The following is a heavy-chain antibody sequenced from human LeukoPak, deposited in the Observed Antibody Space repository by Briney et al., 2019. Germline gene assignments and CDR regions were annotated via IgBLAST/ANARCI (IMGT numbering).Heavy chain of an antibody. J-gene: IGHJ6*03. D-gene: IGHD1-26*01. CDR1: GYTFTCYF. Sequence: AAVKVSCKTSGYTFTCYFMHWVRQAPGQGLEWMGWINPNSGGTNYPQKFQDRVTMTRDTSISTAYMELSRLRSDDTAIYYCARGGLPVYYYYMDVWGKGTTVTVSS. CDR2: INPNSGGT. V-gene: IGHV1-2*02. CDR3: ARGGLPVYYYYMDV.